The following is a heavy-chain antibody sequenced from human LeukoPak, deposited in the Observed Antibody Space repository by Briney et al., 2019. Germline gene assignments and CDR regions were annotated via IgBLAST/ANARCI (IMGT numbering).Heavy chain of an antibody. J-gene: IGHJ1*01. CDR1: GFTVSSNY. D-gene: IGHD3-22*01. Sequence: PGGSLRLSCAASGFTVSSNYMSWVRQAPGKGLEWVSVIYSGGSTYYADSVKGRFTISRDNSKNTLYLQMNSLRAEDTAVYYCARVDDSGGYEYFQHWGQGTLVTVSS. CDR2: IYSGGST. CDR3: ARVDDSGGYEYFQH. V-gene: IGHV3-53*01.